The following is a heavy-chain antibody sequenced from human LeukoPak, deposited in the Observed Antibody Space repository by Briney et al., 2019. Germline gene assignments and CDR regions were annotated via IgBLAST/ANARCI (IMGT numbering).Heavy chain of an antibody. CDR1: VFTFSDYY. CDR2: ISSSGSTI. V-gene: IGHV3-11*04. J-gene: IGHJ6*03. CDR3: ARDPQFPDNYYYYMDV. Sequence: GGSLRLSCAASVFTFSDYYMSWIRQAPGKGLEWVSYISSSGSTIYYADSAKGRFTTSRDNVKNSLYLQMNSLRAEDTAVYYCARDPQFPDNYYYYMDVWGKGTTVTVSS. D-gene: IGHD1-14*01.